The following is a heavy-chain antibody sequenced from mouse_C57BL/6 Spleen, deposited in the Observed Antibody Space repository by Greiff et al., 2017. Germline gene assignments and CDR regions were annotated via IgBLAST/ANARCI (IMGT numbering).Heavy chain of an antibody. V-gene: IGHV5-6*01. CDR2: LSSGGSYT. Sequence: EVMLVESGGDLVKPGGSLKLSCAASGFTFSSYGMSWVRQTPDKRLEWVAPLSSGGSYTYYPDSVKGRFPISRDNAKNTLYLQMSSLKSEDTAMYYCARHPPRYGSSFYWYFDVWGTGTTVTVSS. CDR1: GFTFSSYG. CDR3: ARHPPRYGSSFYWYFDV. J-gene: IGHJ1*03. D-gene: IGHD1-1*01.